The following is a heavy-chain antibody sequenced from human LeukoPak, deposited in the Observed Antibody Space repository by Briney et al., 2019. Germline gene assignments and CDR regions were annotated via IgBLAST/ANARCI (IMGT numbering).Heavy chain of an antibody. Sequence: SGGSLRLSCAASGFTFSDYYISWIRQAPGKGLEWGSYISGSGSTVYYAASVRGRFTISRDNAKNSLFLQMNSLRAEDTAVYYCARDRGNSDPGDWFDSWGQGTLVTVSS. D-gene: IGHD4-23*01. V-gene: IGHV3-11*01. CDR1: GFTFSDYY. CDR3: ARDRGNSDPGDWFDS. CDR2: ISGSGSTV. J-gene: IGHJ5*01.